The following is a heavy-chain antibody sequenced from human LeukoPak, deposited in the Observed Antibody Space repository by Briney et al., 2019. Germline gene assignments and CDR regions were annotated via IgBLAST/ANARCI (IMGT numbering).Heavy chain of an antibody. J-gene: IGHJ4*02. CDR3: TRGSSGRRDN. Sequence: ASVKVSCKASGYTFSSCDINWVRQATGQGLEWMGWMNPNSGNTGYGQSFQGRITMTRDISIGTAYMELSNLTSEDTAIYYCTRGSSGRRDNWGQGTLVTVSA. CDR2: MNPNSGNT. CDR1: GYTFSSCD. D-gene: IGHD6-19*01. V-gene: IGHV1-8*01.